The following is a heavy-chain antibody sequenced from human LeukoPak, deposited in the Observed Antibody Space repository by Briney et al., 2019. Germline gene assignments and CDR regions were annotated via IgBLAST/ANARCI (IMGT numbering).Heavy chain of an antibody. Sequence: GASVKVSCKASGYTFTGYYMHWVRQAPGQGLEWMGWINPNSGGTNYAQKFQGRVTMTRDTSISTAYMELSRLRSDDTAVYYCARGNIAVAGASPAYYYYMDVWGKGTTVTVSS. CDR2: INPNSGGT. J-gene: IGHJ6*03. CDR1: GYTFTGYY. CDR3: ARGNIAVAGASPAYYYYMDV. V-gene: IGHV1-2*02. D-gene: IGHD6-19*01.